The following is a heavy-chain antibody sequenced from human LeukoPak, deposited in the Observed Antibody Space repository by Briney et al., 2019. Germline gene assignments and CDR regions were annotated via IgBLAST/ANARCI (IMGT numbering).Heavy chain of an antibody. CDR1: GGSFSGYY. Sequence: SETLSLTCAVYGGSFSGYYWSWIRQPPGKGLEWIGEINHSGSTNYNPSLMSRVTISVDTSKNQFSLKLSSATAADTAVYYCAGSGSYFYYYYYYMDVWGKGTTVTVSS. CDR3: AGSGSYFYYYYYYMDV. CDR2: INHSGST. J-gene: IGHJ6*03. D-gene: IGHD3-10*01. V-gene: IGHV4-34*01.